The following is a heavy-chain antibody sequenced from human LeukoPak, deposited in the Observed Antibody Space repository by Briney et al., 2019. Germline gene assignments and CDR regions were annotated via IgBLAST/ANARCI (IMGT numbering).Heavy chain of an antibody. Sequence: TGGSLRLSCAASGFTFSSYSMNWVRQAPGKGLEWVSSISSSSSYIYYADSVKGRFTISRDNAKNSLYLQMNSLSAEDTAVYYCARDSIVVPAAILSDAFDIWGQGTMVTVSS. CDR2: ISSSSSYI. V-gene: IGHV3-21*01. J-gene: IGHJ3*02. CDR3: ARDSIVVPAAILSDAFDI. CDR1: GFTFSSYS. D-gene: IGHD2-2*02.